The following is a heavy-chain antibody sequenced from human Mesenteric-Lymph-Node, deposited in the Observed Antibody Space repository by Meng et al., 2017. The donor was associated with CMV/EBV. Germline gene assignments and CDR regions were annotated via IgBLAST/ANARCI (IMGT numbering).Heavy chain of an antibody. D-gene: IGHD2-15*01. CDR2: IYYSGST. V-gene: IGHV4-31*03. J-gene: IGHJ4*02. Sequence: CTVSGGSISSGDYYWGWIRQHPGKGLEWIGYIYYSGSTFYSPSLKSRATISVDTSKNQFSLKLSSVTAADTAVYYCARGGGCCDFDYWGQGTLVTVSS. CDR1: GGSISSGDYY. CDR3: ARGGGCCDFDY.